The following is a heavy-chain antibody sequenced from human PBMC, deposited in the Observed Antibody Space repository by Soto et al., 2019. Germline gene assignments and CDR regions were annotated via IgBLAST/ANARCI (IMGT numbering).Heavy chain of an antibody. CDR2: ISTRGAST. D-gene: IGHD2-15*01. CDR3: AKDPMVRDCSGGTCYFDY. Sequence: EVQLLESGGGLVQPGGSLRLSWAASGFTFSSFAMSWVRQAPGKGLEWVSAISTRGASTYYADSVKGRFTISRDNSKNTLYLQMNSLRAEDTAVDYCAKDPMVRDCSGGTCYFDYWGKGTLVTVSS. CDR1: GFTFSSFA. J-gene: IGHJ4*02. V-gene: IGHV3-23*01.